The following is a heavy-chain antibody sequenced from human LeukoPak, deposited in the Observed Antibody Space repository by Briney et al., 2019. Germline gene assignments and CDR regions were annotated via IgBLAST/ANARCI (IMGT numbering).Heavy chain of an antibody. V-gene: IGHV1-3*02. CDR3: AREDWGSSAFDI. J-gene: IGHJ3*02. CDR2: SNAGNGNT. Sequence: ASVKVSCKASGYTFINYAMHWVRQAPGQRLEWMGWSNAGNGNTKYSQEFQGRVTITRDTSASTAYMELSSLRSEDMAVYCCAREDWGSSAFDIWGQGTMVTVSS. CDR1: GYTFINYA. D-gene: IGHD7-27*01.